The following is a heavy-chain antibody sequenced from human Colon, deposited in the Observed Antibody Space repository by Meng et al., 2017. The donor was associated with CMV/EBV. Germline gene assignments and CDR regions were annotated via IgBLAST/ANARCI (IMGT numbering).Heavy chain of an antibody. V-gene: IGHV4-34*01. CDR3: ARVGYFGFEFRPRYVDL. CDR1: GGSFSGYY. J-gene: IGHJ2*01. D-gene: IGHD3-10*01. Sequence: GSLRLSCAVYGGSFSGYYWSWIRQPPGKGLEWIGEISHSGSTNYNPSLKSRVTMSVDTSKKQFSLKLSSVTAADTAVYSCARVGYFGFEFRPRYVDLWGRGTLVTVSS. CDR2: ISHSGST.